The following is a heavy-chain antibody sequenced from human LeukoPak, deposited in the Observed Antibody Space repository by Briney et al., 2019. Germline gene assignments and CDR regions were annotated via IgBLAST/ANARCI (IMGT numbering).Heavy chain of an antibody. CDR1: GGSISRYY. V-gene: IGHV4-59*08. CDR3: ARVWGSWWFDP. D-gene: IGHD3-16*01. CDR2: IYYSGST. Sequence: SETLSLTCTVSGGSISRYYWNWIRQPPGKGLEVSGYIYYSGSTNYNPSLKSRITLSVATPQNQFHLKLRSVTAADTAVYYCARVWGSWWFDPWGQGTLVTVSS. J-gene: IGHJ5*02.